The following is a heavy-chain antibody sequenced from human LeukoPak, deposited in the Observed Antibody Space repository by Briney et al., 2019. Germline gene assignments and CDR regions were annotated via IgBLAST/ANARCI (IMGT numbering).Heavy chain of an antibody. Sequence: GASVKVSCKASGYTFTSYDINWVRQATGQGLEWMGWINPNSGGTNYAQKFQGRVTMTRDTSISTAYMELSRLRPDNTAVYYCARTRITIFWGVPPDDLWGRGTLVTVSS. CDR2: INPNSGGT. V-gene: IGHV1-2*02. CDR1: GYTFTSYD. D-gene: IGHD3-9*01. J-gene: IGHJ2*01. CDR3: ARTRITIFWGVPPDDL.